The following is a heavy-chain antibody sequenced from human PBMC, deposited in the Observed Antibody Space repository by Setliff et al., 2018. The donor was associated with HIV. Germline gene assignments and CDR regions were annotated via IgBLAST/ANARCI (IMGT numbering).Heavy chain of an antibody. CDR3: ARDSAGITMVRGVIGGYYYYMDV. V-gene: IGHV4-59*01. CDR1: GDSITSYY. CDR2: IYYSGDT. J-gene: IGHJ6*03. Sequence: SETLSLTCNVSGDSITSYYWIWIRQSPGKGLEWIGYIYYSGDTNYNPSLKRRVTISIDKSRKYFSLKLPSVTAADTAVYYCARDSAGITMVRGVIGGYYYYMDVWGKGTTVTVSS. D-gene: IGHD3-10*01.